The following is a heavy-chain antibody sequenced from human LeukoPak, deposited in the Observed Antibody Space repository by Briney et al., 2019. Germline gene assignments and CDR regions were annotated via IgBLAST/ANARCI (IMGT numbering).Heavy chain of an antibody. CDR1: GFTFSSYG. V-gene: IGHV3-30*03. Sequence: PGGSLRLSCAASGFTFSSYGMHWVRQAPGKGLEWVAVISYDGSNKYYADSVKGRFTIPRDNSKNTLYLQMNSLRAEDTAVYYCAGYNNFDYWGQGTLVTVSS. CDR3: AGYNNFDY. CDR2: ISYDGSNK. J-gene: IGHJ4*02. D-gene: IGHD6-25*01.